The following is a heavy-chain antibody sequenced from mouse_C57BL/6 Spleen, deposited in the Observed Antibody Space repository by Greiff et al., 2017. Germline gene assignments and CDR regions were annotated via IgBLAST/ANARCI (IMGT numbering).Heavy chain of an antibody. CDR3: AEYYNDSNYFDY. CDR1: GYTFTDYY. J-gene: IGHJ2*01. D-gene: IGHD1-1*01. Sequence: VKVVESGAELVRPGASVKLSCKASGYTFTDYYMHWVKQRPGQGLEWIGRIYPGSGNTYYNEKFKGKAILTADKTSSTAYMQLSSLTSEDTAVYFCAEYYNDSNYFDYWGQGTTLTVSS. CDR2: IYPGSGNT. V-gene: IGHV1-76*01.